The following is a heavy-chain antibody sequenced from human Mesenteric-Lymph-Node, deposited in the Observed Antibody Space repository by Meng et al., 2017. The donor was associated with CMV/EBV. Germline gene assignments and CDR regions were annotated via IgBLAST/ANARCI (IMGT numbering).Heavy chain of an antibody. CDR3: AGGSNIVVVPAAILYFDY. CDR1: GFTVSSNE. CDR2: ISGGST. V-gene: IGHV3-38-3*01. D-gene: IGHD2-2*02. Sequence: GESLKISCAASGFTVSSNEMSWVRQAPGKGLEWVSSISGGSTYYADSRKDRFIISRDNSKNTLHLQMNSLRAEDTAVYYCAGGSNIVVVPAAILYFDYWGQGTLVTVSS. J-gene: IGHJ4*02.